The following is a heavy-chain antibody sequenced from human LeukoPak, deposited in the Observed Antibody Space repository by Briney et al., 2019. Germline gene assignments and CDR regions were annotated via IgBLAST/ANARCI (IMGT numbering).Heavy chain of an antibody. J-gene: IGHJ3*02. V-gene: IGHV3-66*01. Sequence: AESLRPSCAAYGFTVSSNYMSWVRQPPGKGLEWASVIYSGGSTYYADSVKGRFTISRDNSKNTLYLQMNSLRAEDTAVYYCARERIPYAFDIWGQGTMVTVSS. CDR3: ARERIPYAFDI. CDR1: GFTVSSNY. D-gene: IGHD2-21*01. CDR2: IYSGGST.